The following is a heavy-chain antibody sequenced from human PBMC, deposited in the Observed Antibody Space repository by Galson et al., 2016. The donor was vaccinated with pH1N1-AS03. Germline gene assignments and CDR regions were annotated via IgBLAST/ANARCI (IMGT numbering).Heavy chain of an antibody. D-gene: IGHD1-7*01. V-gene: IGHV3-7*05. Sequence: SLRLSCAASAFTFSNSWMSWVRQAPGKGLECVAIIKEDGSDKYYLDSVKGRFTISRDNAKNSLYLQMNSLRAEDTAVYYCEGDGVGNYRVAFDIWGRGTIVTGSS. CDR1: AFTFSNSW. CDR2: IKEDGSDK. CDR3: EGDGVGNYRVAFDI. J-gene: IGHJ3*02.